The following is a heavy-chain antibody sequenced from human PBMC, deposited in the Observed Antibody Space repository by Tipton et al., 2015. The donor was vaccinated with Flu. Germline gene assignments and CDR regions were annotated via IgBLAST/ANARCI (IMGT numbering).Heavy chain of an antibody. Sequence: VQLVQSGGGLVKPGGSLRVSCAASGFASSEAWMFWVRLAPGKGLEWVGRIKSESAGGTTDYAAPVEGRFSISRDGSKNTLSLEMNSLKTEDTAVYYCTTGAYWGQGTWVIVSS. CDR3: TTGAY. V-gene: IGHV3-15*01. J-gene: IGHJ4*02. CDR1: GFASSEAW. CDR2: IKSESAGGTT.